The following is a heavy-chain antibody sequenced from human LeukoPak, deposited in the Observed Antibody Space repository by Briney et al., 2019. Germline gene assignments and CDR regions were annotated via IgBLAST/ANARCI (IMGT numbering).Heavy chain of an antibody. V-gene: IGHV3-74*01. CDR2: INTDGSST. Sequence: GGSLRLSCAASGFTFSSYWMHWVRQAPGKGLVWVSRINTDGSSTRYADSVKGRFTISRDNAKNTLYLQMNSLRAEDTAVCYCARDPEIYLPVIWGQGTLVTVSS. CDR1: GFTFSSYW. J-gene: IGHJ4*02. D-gene: IGHD3-16*02. CDR3: ARDPEIYLPVI.